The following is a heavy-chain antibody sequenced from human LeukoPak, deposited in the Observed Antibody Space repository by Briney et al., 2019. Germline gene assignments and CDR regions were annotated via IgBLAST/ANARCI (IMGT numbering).Heavy chain of an antibody. J-gene: IGHJ1*01. D-gene: IGHD6-13*01. CDR2: INPNTGDT. CDR1: GYTFTGYH. Sequence: ASVKVSCKASGYTFTGYHMHWLRQAPGQGLEWMLWINPNTGDTNYAQKFQGRVTMTRDTSISAAYMELSWLRSDDTAVYYCTRGYPPSTTAAGTYFQHWGQGTLVTVSS. V-gene: IGHV1-2*02. CDR3: TRGYPPSTTAAGTYFQH.